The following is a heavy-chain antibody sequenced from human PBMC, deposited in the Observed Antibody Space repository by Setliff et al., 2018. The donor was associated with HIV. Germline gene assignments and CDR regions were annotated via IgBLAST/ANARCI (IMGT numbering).Heavy chain of an antibody. CDR3: ARDSGGYNYGFAVGSFDY. CDR2: IYYTGST. Sequence: PSETLSLTCTVYSDSIRFYYWTWIRQPPGKGLAWIGNIYYTGSTNYNPSLKSRITISIDTSKSQFSLKLTSVAAADTAVYYCARDSGGYNYGFAVGSFDYWGQGALVTVPS. V-gene: IGHV4-59*01. CDR1: SDSIRFYY. D-gene: IGHD5-18*01. J-gene: IGHJ4*02.